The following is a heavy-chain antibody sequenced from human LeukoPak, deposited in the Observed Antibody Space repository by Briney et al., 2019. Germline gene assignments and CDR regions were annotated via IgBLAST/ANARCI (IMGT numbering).Heavy chain of an antibody. CDR3: ARRAYYYDSGGYYYEPMDY. Sequence: GASVKVSCKASGYTFTSYGISWVRQAPGQGLEWMGWISAYNGNTNYAQKLQGRVTMTTDTSTSTAYMELRSLRSDDTAVYYCARRAYYYDSGGYYYEPMDYWGQGTLVTVSS. D-gene: IGHD3-22*01. CDR1: GYTFTSYG. J-gene: IGHJ4*02. CDR2: ISAYNGNT. V-gene: IGHV1-18*01.